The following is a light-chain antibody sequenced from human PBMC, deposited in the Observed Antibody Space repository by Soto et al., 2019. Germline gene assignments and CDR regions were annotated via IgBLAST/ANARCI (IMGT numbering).Light chain of an antibody. CDR2: DAS. CDR3: QQRSNWQYT. CDR1: QSVGSS. Sequence: EIVLTQSPATLSLSPGERATLSCRASQSVGSSLAWYQQKPGQAPRLLIYDASNRATGIPARFSGSGSGTDFTLTIXSLXXXXXAVYYCQQRSNWQYTFGQGTRPDIK. J-gene: IGKJ2*01. V-gene: IGKV3-11*01.